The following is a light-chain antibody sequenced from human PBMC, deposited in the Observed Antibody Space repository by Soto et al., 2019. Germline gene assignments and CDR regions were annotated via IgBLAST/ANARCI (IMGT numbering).Light chain of an antibody. J-gene: IGKJ5*01. CDR2: GAS. CDR1: QSVSSN. CDR3: QQYNNWRIT. V-gene: IGKV3-15*01. Sequence: EIVMTQSPATLAVSPWESVTLSCRASQSVSSNLAWYQQKPGQAPRLLIYGASTRATGIPARFSGSGSGTEFTLTISSLQSEDFAVYYCQQYNNWRITFGQGTRLEI.